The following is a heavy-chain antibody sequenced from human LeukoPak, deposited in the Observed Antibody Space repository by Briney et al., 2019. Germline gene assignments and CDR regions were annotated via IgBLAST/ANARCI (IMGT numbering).Heavy chain of an antibody. CDR3: TTAPGFQGFDP. V-gene: IGHV3-15*01. D-gene: IGHD3-10*01. J-gene: IGHJ5*02. CDR1: GFTFSDAW. CDR2: IKSKTDGGTT. Sequence: GGSLRLSCAASGFTFSDAWMTWVRQAPGKGLEWVGRIKSKTDGGTTDYAAPVKGRFTISRDDSKNTLYLQMNSLKTEDTAVYYCTTAPGFQGFDPWGQGTLVTVSS.